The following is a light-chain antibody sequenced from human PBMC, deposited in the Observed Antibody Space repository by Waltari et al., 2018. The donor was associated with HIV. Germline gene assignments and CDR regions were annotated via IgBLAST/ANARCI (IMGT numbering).Light chain of an antibody. CDR3: QQYGSSPPYS. CDR1: QSVSSRY. J-gene: IGKJ2*03. CDR2: GAS. V-gene: IGKV3-20*01. Sequence: EIVLTQPPGTLSLSPGERATLSCRASQSVSSRYLSWYQQKPGQAPRLLIYGASSRATGIPDRFGGSGSGTDFTLTISRLEPEDFAVYYCQQYGSSPPYSFGQGTKLEIK.